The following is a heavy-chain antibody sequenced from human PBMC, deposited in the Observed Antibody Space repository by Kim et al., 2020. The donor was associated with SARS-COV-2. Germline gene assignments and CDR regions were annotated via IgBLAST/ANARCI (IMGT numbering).Heavy chain of an antibody. J-gene: IGHJ4*02. CDR3: SNSGSGSLLFDY. CDR1: GFTFSSYA. Sequence: GGSLRLSCAASGFTFSSYAMSWVRQAPGKGLAWVSAISGSGGSTYYADSVKGRFTISRDNSKNTLYLQMNSLRAEVTAVYYWSNSGSGSLLFDYWGQGTLVTVSS. CDR2: ISGSGGST. D-gene: IGHD3-10*01. V-gene: IGHV3-23*01.